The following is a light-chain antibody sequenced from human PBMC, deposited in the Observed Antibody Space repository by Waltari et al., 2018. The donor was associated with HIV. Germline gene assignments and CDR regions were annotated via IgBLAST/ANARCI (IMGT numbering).Light chain of an antibody. J-gene: IGLJ3*02. CDR1: SGSIASNY. Sequence: NFMLTQPHSVSESPGKTVTISCTRSSGSIASNYVQWYQQRPGSAPTTVIYEDNQRPSGVPDRFSGSIDRSSNSASLAISGLQTEDEADYYCQSYQTSWVFGGGTKLTVL. CDR3: QSYQTSWV. V-gene: IGLV6-57*04. CDR2: EDN.